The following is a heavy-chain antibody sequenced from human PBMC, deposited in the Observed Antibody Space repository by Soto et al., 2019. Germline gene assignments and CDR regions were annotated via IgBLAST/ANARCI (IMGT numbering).Heavy chain of an antibody. D-gene: IGHD3-10*01. CDR1: GASITGSSHY. V-gene: IGHV4-39*01. CDR2: IYYSGCA. Sequence: QLQLQESGPGLVKPSETLSLTCRVSGASITGSSHYWGWVRQPPGKVLEWIGSIYYSGCASSNPSVESRVTISVATLRNQFSLGLRSVTAADRAVYYCTRRPITRGWQSDSLGQGTLVTVSS. CDR3: TRRPITRGWQSDS. J-gene: IGHJ5*01.